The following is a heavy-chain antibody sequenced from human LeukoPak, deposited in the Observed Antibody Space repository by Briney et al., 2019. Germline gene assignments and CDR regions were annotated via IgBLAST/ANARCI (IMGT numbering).Heavy chain of an antibody. CDR2: ISGSGGST. Sequence: GGSLRLSCAASGFTFSSYGMSWVRQAPGKGLEWVSAISGSGGSTYYADSVKGRFTISRENSKNTLYLQMNSLRAGDTAVYYCAKDLIPEGYSSGWYYFDYWGQGTLVTVSS. CDR1: GFTFSSYG. V-gene: IGHV3-23*01. J-gene: IGHJ4*02. CDR3: AKDLIPEGYSSGWYYFDY. D-gene: IGHD6-19*01.